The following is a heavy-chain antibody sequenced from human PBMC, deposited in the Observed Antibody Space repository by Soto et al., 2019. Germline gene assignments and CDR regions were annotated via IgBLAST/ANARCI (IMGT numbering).Heavy chain of an antibody. Sequence: QVQLVESGGGVVQPGRSLRLSCAASGFTFSSYGMHWVRQAPGKGLERVAVIWYDGSNKYYADSVKGRFTITRDNSKNTLYLQMNSLRAEETAVYYCARELGEQWLVRHDAFDIWGQGTMVTVSS. V-gene: IGHV3-33*01. CDR1: GFTFSSYG. CDR2: IWYDGSNK. J-gene: IGHJ3*02. D-gene: IGHD6-19*01. CDR3: ARELGEQWLVRHDAFDI.